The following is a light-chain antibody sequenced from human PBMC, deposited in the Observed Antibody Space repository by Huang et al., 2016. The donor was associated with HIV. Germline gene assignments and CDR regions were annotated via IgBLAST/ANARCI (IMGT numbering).Light chain of an antibody. CDR1: QSVLYSPNNKNY. V-gene: IGKV4-1*01. CDR3: QQYYSPPYT. Sequence: DIVMTQSPDSLAVSLGERATINCKSSQSVLYSPNNKNYLAWYQQKPGQPPKLLIYWASTRESGVPDRFSGSGSGTDFTLTISSLQAEYVAVYYCQQYYSPPYTFGQGTKLEIK. J-gene: IGKJ2*01. CDR2: WAS.